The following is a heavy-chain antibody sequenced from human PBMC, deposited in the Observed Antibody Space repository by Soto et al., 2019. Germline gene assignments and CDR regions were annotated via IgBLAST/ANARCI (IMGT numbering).Heavy chain of an antibody. J-gene: IGHJ4*02. CDR3: AKAKWIAVAGTGYFDY. CDR1: GFTFSSYA. V-gene: IGHV3-23*01. Sequence: GGSLRLSCAASGFTFSSYAMSWVRQAPGKGLEWVSAISGSGGSTYYADSVKGRFTISRDNSKNTLYLQMNSLRAEDTAVYYCAKAKWIAVAGTGYFDYWGQGTLVTVSS. D-gene: IGHD6-19*01. CDR2: ISGSGGST.